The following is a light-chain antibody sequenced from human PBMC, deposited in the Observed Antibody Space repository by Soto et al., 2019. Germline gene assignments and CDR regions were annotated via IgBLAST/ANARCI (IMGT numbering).Light chain of an antibody. V-gene: IGKV1-5*01. Sequence: DIQMTQSPSTLSASVGDTVTIACRASQSISNWLAWYQQKPGKAPKILIYDASSLESGVPSRFGGSGSGTEFTLTISSLQPDDVATYYCQQYNSYPWTLGQGTKVDIK. CDR3: QQYNSYPWT. J-gene: IGKJ1*01. CDR1: QSISNW. CDR2: DAS.